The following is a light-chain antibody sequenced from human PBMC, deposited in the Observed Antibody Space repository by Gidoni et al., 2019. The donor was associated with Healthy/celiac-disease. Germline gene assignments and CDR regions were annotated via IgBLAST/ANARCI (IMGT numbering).Light chain of an antibody. CDR2: DAS. V-gene: IGKV3-11*01. Sequence: EIVLTQSPATLSWSPGERATLSCRASQSVSSYLAWYQQKPGQAPRLLIYDASNRATGIPARFSGSGSGTDFTLTISSLEPEDFAVYYCQQRSNWTPGTFGQGTRLEIK. J-gene: IGKJ5*01. CDR3: QQRSNWTPGT. CDR1: QSVSSY.